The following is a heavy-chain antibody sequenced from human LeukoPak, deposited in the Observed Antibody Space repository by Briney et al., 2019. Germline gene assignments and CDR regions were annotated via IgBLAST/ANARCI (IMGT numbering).Heavy chain of an antibody. CDR3: AKGMIVVVITGALDY. V-gene: IGHV3-23*01. CDR1: GFTFSSYA. D-gene: IGHD3-22*01. CDR2: ISGSGGST. Sequence: PGGSLRLSCAASGFTFSSYAMSWVRQAPEKGVEWVSAISGSGGSTYYADSVKGRFTISRDNSKNTLYLQMNSLRAEDTAVYYCAKGMIVVVITGALDYWGQGTLVTVSS. J-gene: IGHJ4*02.